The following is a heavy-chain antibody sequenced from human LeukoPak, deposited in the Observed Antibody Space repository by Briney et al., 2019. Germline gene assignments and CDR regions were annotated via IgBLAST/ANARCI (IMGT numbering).Heavy chain of an antibody. V-gene: IGHV3-7*01. CDR1: RFTFSSYG. CDR3: ARGPTNGQAFDY. Sequence: RGSLRPSCAASRFTFSSYGMHWVRQAPGKGLEWVASIRADGSQKTAGDSVRGRFTISRDNAKNSVYLQMDSLRAEDTAVYYCARGPTNGQAFDYWGQGTLVSVSS. D-gene: IGHD2-8*01. CDR2: IRADGSQK. J-gene: IGHJ4*02.